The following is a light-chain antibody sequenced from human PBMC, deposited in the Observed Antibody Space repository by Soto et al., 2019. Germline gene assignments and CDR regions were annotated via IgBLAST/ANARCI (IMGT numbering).Light chain of an antibody. V-gene: IGKV3-11*01. CDR2: GAY. CDR1: QSVDSY. Sequence: EIVLPQSPASLSSSPGERATRSRRASQSVDSYLVWYQQKPGQAHRLXIFGAYNRATGIQARFSGSGSGTDFTLTIKSLEPEDFAVYYCKQRSSWPITFGQGTRVDIK. J-gene: IGKJ5*01. CDR3: KQRSSWPIT.